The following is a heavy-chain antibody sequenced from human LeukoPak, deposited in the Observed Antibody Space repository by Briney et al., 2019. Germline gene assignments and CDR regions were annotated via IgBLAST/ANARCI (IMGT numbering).Heavy chain of an antibody. V-gene: IGHV1-2*06. D-gene: IGHD6-19*01. CDR2: INPNSGGT. Sequence: ASVKVSCKASGYTFTGYYMHWVRQAPGQGLEWMGRINPNSGGTNYAQKFQGRVTMTRDTSISTAYMELSRLRSDDTAVYYCARDRLAGNNWFDPWGRGTLVTVSS. CDR1: GYTFTGYY. CDR3: ARDRLAGNNWFDP. J-gene: IGHJ5*02.